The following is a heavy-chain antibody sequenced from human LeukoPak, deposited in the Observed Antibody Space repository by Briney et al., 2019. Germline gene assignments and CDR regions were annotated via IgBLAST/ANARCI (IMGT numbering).Heavy chain of an antibody. V-gene: IGHV1-18*01. D-gene: IGHD6-13*01. J-gene: IGHJ4*02. Sequence: ASVKVSCKASGYTFITYDINWVRQAPGQGLEWMGWISAYNGNTNYAQKLQGRVTMTTDTSTSTAYMELRSLRSDDTAVYYCARIAAAENYFDYWGQGTLVTDSS. CDR2: ISAYNGNT. CDR1: GYTFITYD. CDR3: ARIAAAENYFDY.